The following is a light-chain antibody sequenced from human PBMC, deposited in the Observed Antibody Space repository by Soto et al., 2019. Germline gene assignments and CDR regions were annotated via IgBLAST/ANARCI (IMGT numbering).Light chain of an antibody. CDR2: EVS. Sequence: QSALTQPASVSGSPGQSITISCTGTSSDVGGYNYVSWYQQHPGKAPKLMIYEVSNRPAGFSNRFSGSNSGNTASLTISGLQSEDEADYYCSSYTSSSTLVFGGGTKLTVL. CDR1: SSDVGGYNY. J-gene: IGLJ2*01. V-gene: IGLV2-14*01. CDR3: SSYTSSSTLV.